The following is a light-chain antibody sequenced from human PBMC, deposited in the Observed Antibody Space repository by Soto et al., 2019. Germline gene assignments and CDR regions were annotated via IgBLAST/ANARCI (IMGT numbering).Light chain of an antibody. CDR3: QSYDSSLSKV. J-gene: IGLJ1*01. Sequence: QSVLTQPPSVSGAPGQKVSISCTGSGANSGAGYNVHWYQQVPGTAHKLLILANNNRPSGVPDRFSASKSGTSASLVITGVQAEDEADYYCQSYDSSLSKVFGSGTKVTVL. CDR1: GANSGAGYN. V-gene: IGLV1-40*01. CDR2: ANN.